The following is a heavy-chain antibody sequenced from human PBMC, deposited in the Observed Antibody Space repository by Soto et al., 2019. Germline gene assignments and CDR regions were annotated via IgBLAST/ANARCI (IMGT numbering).Heavy chain of an antibody. V-gene: IGHV1-18*04. Sequence: ASVKVSCKASGYSFATYGFSWVRQAPGQGLECVGWISAHNGDTHYSQKFQGRVTLTTDTSTNTGYMELRSLTSDETAVYFCATEPIYYNDGSGYYPLGHWGQGTRVTVSS. D-gene: IGHD3-22*01. CDR1: GYSFATYG. CDR2: ISAHNGDT. CDR3: ATEPIYYNDGSGYYPLGH. J-gene: IGHJ4*02.